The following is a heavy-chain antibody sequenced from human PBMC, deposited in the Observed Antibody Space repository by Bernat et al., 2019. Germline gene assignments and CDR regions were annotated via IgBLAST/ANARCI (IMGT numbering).Heavy chain of an antibody. D-gene: IGHD6-19*01. V-gene: IGHV3-33*08. Sequence: VQLVESGGGLVQPGGSLRLSCAASGFTFSSYWMHWVRQAPGKGLEWVAVIWYDGSNKYYADSVKGRFTISRDNSKNTLYLQMNSLRAEDTAVYYCARGPQAGPFDYWGQGTLVTVSS. CDR1: GFTFSSYW. CDR2: IWYDGSNK. CDR3: ARGPQAGPFDY. J-gene: IGHJ4*02.